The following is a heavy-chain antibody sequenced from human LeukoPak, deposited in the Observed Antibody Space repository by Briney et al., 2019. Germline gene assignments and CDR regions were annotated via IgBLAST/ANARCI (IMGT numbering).Heavy chain of an antibody. J-gene: IGHJ4*02. CDR2: ISYSGNT. CDR1: DDSMTNRIYY. V-gene: IGHV4-39*02. D-gene: IGHD3-16*01. Sequence: SETLSLTCTVSDDSMTNRIYYWGWLRQPPGKGLEWIGSISYSGNTHYNPSLRSRVTISADTSKNQFSLRLTSVTAADTAIYYCVRASHGDLLYDYLHSWGQGTLVIASS. CDR3: VRASHGDLLYDYLHS.